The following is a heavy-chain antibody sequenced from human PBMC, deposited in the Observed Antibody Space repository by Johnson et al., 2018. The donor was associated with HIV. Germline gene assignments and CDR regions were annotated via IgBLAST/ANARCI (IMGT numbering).Heavy chain of an antibody. CDR3: ANLGDYGGNNGFDI. D-gene: IGHD4-23*01. Sequence: QVQLVESGGGVVQHGRSLRLSCAASGFTFRTFPMHWVRQAPGKGLEWMAFISYNEDKKYYADSVKGRFTISRDNSKNTMYLQMNSLRTEDTAVYYCANLGDYGGNNGFDIWGQGTMVTVSS. CDR1: GFTFRTFP. V-gene: IGHV3-30*04. J-gene: IGHJ3*02. CDR2: ISYNEDKK.